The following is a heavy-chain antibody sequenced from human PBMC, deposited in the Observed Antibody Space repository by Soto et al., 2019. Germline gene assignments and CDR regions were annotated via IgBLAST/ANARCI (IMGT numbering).Heavy chain of an antibody. V-gene: IGHV4-59*08. D-gene: IGHD4-17*01. J-gene: IGHJ6*02. CDR3: VRQGIDYLRDLVDV. CDR2: VYYTGAT. CDR1: SGPDRSHN. Sequence: QVQLQQSGPRLVKPSETLSLTCTVSSGPDRSHNWGWIRQPPGRGLEWIGYVYYTGATAYNPSLRGRVTISAETSTTASTLTLNSVTAADPAVYYCVRQGIDYLRDLVDVWGQGTTVSVSS.